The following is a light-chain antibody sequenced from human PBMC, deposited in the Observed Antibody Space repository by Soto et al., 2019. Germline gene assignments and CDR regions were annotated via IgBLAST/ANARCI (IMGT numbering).Light chain of an antibody. J-gene: IGLJ2*01. V-gene: IGLV2-14*01. Sequence: QSALTQPASVSGSPGQSITISCTGTSSDVGGYNYVSWYQPHPGKAPKLMIYDVSNRPSGVSNRFSGSKSGNTASLTISGLQAEDEADYYCCSYTSSSTLVFGGGTKLTGL. CDR3: CSYTSSSTLV. CDR1: SSDVGGYNY. CDR2: DVS.